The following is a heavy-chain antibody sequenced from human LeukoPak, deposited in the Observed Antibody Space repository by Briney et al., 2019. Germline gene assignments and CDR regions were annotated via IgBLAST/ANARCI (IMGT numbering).Heavy chain of an antibody. CDR3: ARDGGIAVAGAVRGPFDS. J-gene: IGHJ4*02. Sequence: GSLRLSCAASGFTFSSYSMNWVRQAPGKGLEWIGSIYYSTYFNPSLKSRVTISIDTSKNQFSLKLSSVTAADTAVYYCARDGGIAVAGAVRGPFDSWGQGTLVTVSS. CDR1: GFTFSSYS. V-gene: IGHV4-39*07. D-gene: IGHD6-19*01. CDR2: IYYST.